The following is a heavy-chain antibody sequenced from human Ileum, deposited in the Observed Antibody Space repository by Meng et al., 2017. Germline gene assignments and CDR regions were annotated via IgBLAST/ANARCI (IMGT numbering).Heavy chain of an antibody. CDR1: GGAFNDYY. J-gene: IGHJ4*02. CDR2: IHHSGRT. V-gene: IGHV4-34*01. Sequence: QVKLNQGGTGLLKPSEPLPPTCAVFGGAFNDYYWSWVRQSPGKGLEWIGQIHHSGRTNYKSSLERRVTISVDTSKSQFSLKLTSVTAADTAMYYCVRGPARETHDFDYWGQGALVTVSS. CDR3: VRGPARETHDFDY. D-gene: IGHD1-26*01.